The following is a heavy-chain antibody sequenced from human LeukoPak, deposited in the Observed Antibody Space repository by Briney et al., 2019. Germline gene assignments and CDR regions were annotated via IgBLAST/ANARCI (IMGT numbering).Heavy chain of an antibody. CDR1: GYTFTSYY. CDR3: ARYGQLVGARKLADAFDI. CDR2: INPSGGST. Sequence: ASVKVSCKASGYTFTSYYMHWVRQAPGQGPEWMGIINPSGGSTSYAQKFQGRVTMARDMSTSTVYMELSSLRSEDTAVYYCARYGQLVGARKLADAFDIWGQGTMVTVSS. V-gene: IGHV1-46*01. D-gene: IGHD6-6*01. J-gene: IGHJ3*02.